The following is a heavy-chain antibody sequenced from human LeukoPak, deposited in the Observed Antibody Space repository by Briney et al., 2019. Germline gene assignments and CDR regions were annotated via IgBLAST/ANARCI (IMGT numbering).Heavy chain of an antibody. CDR3: ARHFEYGDNAFDY. V-gene: IGHV4-61*02. J-gene: IGHJ4*02. CDR1: GGSISSGSYY. CDR2: IYTSGST. D-gene: IGHD4-17*01. Sequence: ASETLSLTCTVSGGSISSGSYYWSWIRQPAGKGLEWIGRIYTSGSTNYNPSLKSRVTISVDTSKNQFSLKLSSVTAADTAVYYCARHFEYGDNAFDYWGQGTLVTVSS.